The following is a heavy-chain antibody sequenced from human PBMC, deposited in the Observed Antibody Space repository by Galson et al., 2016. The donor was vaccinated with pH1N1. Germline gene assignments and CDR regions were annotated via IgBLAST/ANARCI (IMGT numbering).Heavy chain of an antibody. D-gene: IGHD3-22*01. CDR3: ARRDKYFDTSGFQN. Sequence: CKASGGAFSAYAISWVRQAPGPGLEWIGGIIPIFGTPNYAQKFQGRVTITADESTSTHYMELSSLRSEDTAIYYCARRDKYFDTSGFQNWGQGTLVTVSS. J-gene: IGHJ4*02. CDR2: IIPIFGTP. CDR1: GGAFSAYA. V-gene: IGHV1-69*01.